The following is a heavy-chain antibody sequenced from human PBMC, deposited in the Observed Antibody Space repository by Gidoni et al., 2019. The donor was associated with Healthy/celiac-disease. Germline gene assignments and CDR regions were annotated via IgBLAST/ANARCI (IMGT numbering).Heavy chain of an antibody. J-gene: IGHJ4*02. CDR3: ARDCSGGSCHKQAPGYYFDY. V-gene: IGHV3-23*01. Sequence: EVPLLESGGGLVPPGGSLRLSCSASGFHFSSYAMTWVRQAPGKGLEWVSAISGSGGSTYYADSVKGRFTISRDNSKNTLYLQMNSLRAEDTAVYYCARDCSGGSCHKQAPGYYFDYWGQGTLVTVSS. CDR1: GFHFSSYA. D-gene: IGHD2-15*01. CDR2: ISGSGGST.